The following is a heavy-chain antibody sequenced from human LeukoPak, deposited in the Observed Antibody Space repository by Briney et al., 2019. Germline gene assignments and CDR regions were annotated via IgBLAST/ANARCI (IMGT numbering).Heavy chain of an antibody. CDR2: IHYDGSNK. D-gene: IGHD3-3*01. CDR3: AKDRYYDFWSGYYGAGGYFDY. J-gene: IGHJ4*02. CDR1: GFTFSSYG. V-gene: IGHV3-30*02. Sequence: GGSLRLSCVASGFTFSSYGMHWVRQAPGKGLEWVAFIHYDGSNKYCADSVKGRFTFPRDTSSNTVYVQMNSLRAEDTAVYYCAKDRYYDFWSGYYGAGGYFDYWGQGTLVTVSS.